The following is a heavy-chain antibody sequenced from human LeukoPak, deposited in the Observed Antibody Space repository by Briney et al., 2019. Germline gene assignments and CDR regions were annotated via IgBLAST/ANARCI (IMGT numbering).Heavy chain of an antibody. J-gene: IGHJ4*02. D-gene: IGHD5-18*01. CDR1: GGSFSGYY. Sequence: SETLSLTCAVYGGSFSGYYWSWIRQPPGKGREWIGEINHSGSTNYNPSRKSRVTISVDTSKDQFSLKFSSVTAEDTAVYYCARGLGVRHSYGPYYFDYWGQGTLVTVSP. V-gene: IGHV4-34*01. CDR2: INHSGST. CDR3: ARGLGVRHSYGPYYFDY.